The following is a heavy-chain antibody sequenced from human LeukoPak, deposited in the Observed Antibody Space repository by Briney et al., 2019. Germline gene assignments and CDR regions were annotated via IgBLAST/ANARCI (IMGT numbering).Heavy chain of an antibody. Sequence: ASVKVSCKASGDTFTDYYMHWVRQAPGQGLEWMGSLNPNSGDTNYAQKFQGRVSMTRDTSISTAYMDLSDLRSDDTAVYYCARGRNIEMTTMSGGSDYWGQGTLVTVSS. CDR2: LNPNSGDT. CDR1: GDTFTDYY. V-gene: IGHV1-2*02. CDR3: ARGRNIEMTTMSGGSDY. J-gene: IGHJ4*02. D-gene: IGHD5-24*01.